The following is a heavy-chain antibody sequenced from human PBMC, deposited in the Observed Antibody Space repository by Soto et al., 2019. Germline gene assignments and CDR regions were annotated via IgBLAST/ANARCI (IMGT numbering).Heavy chain of an antibody. CDR1: GGSISSGGYY. Sequence: SETLSLTCTVSGGSISSGGYYWSWIRQHPGKGLEWIGYIYYSGSTYYNPSLKSRVTISVDTSKNQFSLKLSSVTAADTAVYYCARSPYCSGGSCYSEDAFDIWGQGTMVTVSS. V-gene: IGHV4-31*03. CDR2: IYYSGST. CDR3: ARSPYCSGGSCYSEDAFDI. D-gene: IGHD2-15*01. J-gene: IGHJ3*02.